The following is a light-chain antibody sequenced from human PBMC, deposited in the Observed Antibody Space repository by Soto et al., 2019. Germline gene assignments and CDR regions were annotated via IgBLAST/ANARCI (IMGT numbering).Light chain of an antibody. J-gene: IGKJ1*01. V-gene: IGKV3-15*01. CDR2: RAS. CDR1: QSISDT. CDR3: QQYNNWPWP. Sequence: EIVMTQYPATLSVSPGGRATLSCRASQSISDTLAWYQQKPGQAPRLLSSRASRRATGFPARFSGSGSGTDFTLTISSLQSEDFAVYYCQQYNNWPWPFGQGTKVEIK.